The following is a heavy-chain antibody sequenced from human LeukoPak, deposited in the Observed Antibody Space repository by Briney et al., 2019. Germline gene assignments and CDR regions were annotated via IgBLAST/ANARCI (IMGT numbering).Heavy chain of an antibody. V-gene: IGHV4-59*08. CDR1: GGSINSYY. CDR3: ARPRGVVVTADWAFDI. J-gene: IGHJ3*02. Sequence: SETLSLTCTVSGGSINSYYWSWIRQPPGKGLEWIGYTSNSGSTDYNPSLKSRVTISVDTSKNQFSLKLSSVTAADTAVYYCARPRGVVVTADWAFDIWGQGTMVTVSS. D-gene: IGHD2-21*02. CDR2: TSNSGST.